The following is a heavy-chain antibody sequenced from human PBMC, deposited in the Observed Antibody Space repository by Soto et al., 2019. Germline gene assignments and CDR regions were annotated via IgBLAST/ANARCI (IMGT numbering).Heavy chain of an antibody. CDR3: ARGRGYVYGSNFYGVDV. CDR1: RGSFSGFY. V-gene: IGHV4-34*01. Sequence: PSETLSLTCGVYRGSFSGFYWSWVRQTPGGGLEWIGEINHSGTTNYNPSFQNRVTISVDKSTNNFSLKMTSVTAADAAVYYCARGRGYVYGSNFYGVDVGGQGTTVTVSS. CDR2: INHSGTT. D-gene: IGHD6-25*01. J-gene: IGHJ6*02.